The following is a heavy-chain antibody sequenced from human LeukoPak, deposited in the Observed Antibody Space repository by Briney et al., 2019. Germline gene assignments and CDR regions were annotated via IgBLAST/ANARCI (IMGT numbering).Heavy chain of an antibody. CDR2: IIPILGIA. CDR1: GGTFSSYA. V-gene: IGHV1-69*04. D-gene: IGHD2-2*01. CDR3: AMGCSSTSCPGYYFDY. Sequence: ASVNVSCKPPGGTFSSYAISWVRQAPGRGLEWMGRIIPILGIANYAQKFQGRVTITADKSTSTAYMELSSLRSEDTAVYYCAMGCSSTSCPGYYFDYWGQGTLVTVSS. J-gene: IGHJ4*02.